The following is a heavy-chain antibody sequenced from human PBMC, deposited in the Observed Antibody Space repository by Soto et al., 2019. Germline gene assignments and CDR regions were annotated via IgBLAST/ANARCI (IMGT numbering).Heavy chain of an antibody. CDR2: ISGSGGST. D-gene: IGHD6-19*01. J-gene: IGHJ4*02. V-gene: IGHV3-23*01. CDR3: AKVQTIAVVGEFDY. Sequence: EVQLLESGGGLVQPGGSLRLSCAASGFTFSSYAMSWVRQAPGKGLEWVSAISGSGGSTYYADSVKRRFTIFRDKSKNTLYLQMNSVRAEHTAVYYCAKVQTIAVVGEFDYWGPGTLVTVSS. CDR1: GFTFSSYA.